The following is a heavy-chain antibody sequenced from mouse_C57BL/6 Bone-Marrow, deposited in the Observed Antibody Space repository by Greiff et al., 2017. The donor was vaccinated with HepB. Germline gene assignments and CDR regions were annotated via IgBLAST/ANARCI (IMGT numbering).Heavy chain of an antibody. V-gene: IGHV1-55*01. CDR3: ARDDFRNYYATSYDYAMDY. CDR1: GYTFTSYW. CDR2: IYPGSGST. Sequence: VQLQQPGAELVKPGASVKMSCKASGYTFTSYWITWVKQRPGQGLEWIGDIYPGSGSTNYNEKFKSKATLTVDTSSSTAYMQLSSLTSEDSAVYYCARDDFRNYYATSYDYAMDYWGQGTSVTVSS. D-gene: IGHD1-1*01. J-gene: IGHJ4*01.